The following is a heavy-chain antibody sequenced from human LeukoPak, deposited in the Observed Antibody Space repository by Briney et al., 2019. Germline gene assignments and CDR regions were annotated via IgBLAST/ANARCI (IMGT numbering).Heavy chain of an antibody. V-gene: IGHV3-13*01. CDR1: GFTFSSYD. Sequence: GGSLRLSCAASGFTFSSYDMHWVRQATGKGLEWVSAIGTAGDTYYSGSVKGRFTISRENAKNSLYLQMNSLRAGDTAVYYCARGAVAGPPDYWGQGTLVTVSS. CDR3: ARGAVAGPPDY. CDR2: IGTAGDT. J-gene: IGHJ4*02. D-gene: IGHD6-19*01.